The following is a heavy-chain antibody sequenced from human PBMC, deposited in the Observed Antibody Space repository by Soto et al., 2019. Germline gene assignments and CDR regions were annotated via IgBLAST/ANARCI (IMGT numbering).Heavy chain of an antibody. Sequence: QVQLEQSGAEVKKAGSSVKVSCKAFGGSVNSHAISWVRQAPGQGFEWMGGIIPMFGTPTYAQRFQAGVTISADESTSTVYLDLSILRSEDTAMYYCARSRNVAEFNDYGGNYHGFDIWGQGTMVTVSS. CDR1: GGSVNSHA. CDR2: IIPMFGTP. J-gene: IGHJ3*02. V-gene: IGHV1-69*01. CDR3: ARSRNVAEFNDYGGNYHGFDI. D-gene: IGHD4-17*01.